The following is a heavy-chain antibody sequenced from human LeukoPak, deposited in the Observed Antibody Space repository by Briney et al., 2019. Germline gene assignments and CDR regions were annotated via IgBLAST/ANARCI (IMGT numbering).Heavy chain of an antibody. J-gene: IGHJ4*02. D-gene: IGHD2-21*01. CDR2: IYYSGST. CDR3: ASYCGGDCYVDY. V-gene: IGHV4-59*06. CDR1: GGSVRSYY. Sequence: SETLSLTCTVSGGSVRSYYWSWIRQPPGKGLEWIGYIYYSGSTYYNPSLKSRVTISVDTSKNQFSLKLSSVTAADTAVYYCASYCGGDCYVDYWGQGTLVTVSS.